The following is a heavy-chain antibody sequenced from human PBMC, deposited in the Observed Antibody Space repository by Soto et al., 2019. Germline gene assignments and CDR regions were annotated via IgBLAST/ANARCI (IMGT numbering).Heavy chain of an antibody. J-gene: IGHJ5*02. CDR2: IYHSGST. CDR3: ARASIAARFRWFDP. D-gene: IGHD6-6*01. V-gene: IGHV4-30-2*01. CDR1: GSSISSGGYS. Sequence: SETLSLTCAVSGSSISSGGYSWSWIRQPPGKGLEWIGYIYHSGSTYYNPSLKSRVTISVDRSKNQFSLKLSSVTAADTAVYYCARASIAARFRWFDPWGQGTLVTVSS.